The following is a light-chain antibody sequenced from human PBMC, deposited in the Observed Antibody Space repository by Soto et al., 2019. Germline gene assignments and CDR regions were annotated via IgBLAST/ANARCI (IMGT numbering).Light chain of an antibody. Sequence: EIVLTQSPGTLSLSPGERATLSCSASQSVSSNYLAWYQQKPGQAPRLLIYAASSRVTGIPDRFSGSGSGTDFTLTISSLEPEDSAVYYCQQRHMWPITFGQGTRLEIK. V-gene: IGKV3D-20*02. CDR3: QQRHMWPIT. J-gene: IGKJ5*01. CDR2: AAS. CDR1: QSVSSNY.